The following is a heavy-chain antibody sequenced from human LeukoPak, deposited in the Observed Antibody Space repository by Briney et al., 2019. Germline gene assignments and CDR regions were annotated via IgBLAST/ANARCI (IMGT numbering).Heavy chain of an antibody. CDR1: GFTFSSYG. CDR3: ARVLPYDYVWGSLDY. J-gene: IGHJ4*02. Sequence: PWGSLRLSCAASGFTFSSYGMHWVRQAPGKGLEWVAFIRYDGSNKYYADSVKGRFTISRDNSKNTLYLQMNSLRAEDTAVYYCARVLPYDYVWGSLDYWGQGTLVTVSS. D-gene: IGHD3-16*01. V-gene: IGHV3-30*02. CDR2: IRYDGSNK.